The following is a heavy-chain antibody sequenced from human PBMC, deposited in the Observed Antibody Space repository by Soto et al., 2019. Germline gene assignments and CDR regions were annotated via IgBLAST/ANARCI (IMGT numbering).Heavy chain of an antibody. CDR1: GFTFSRYW. D-gene: IGHD3-3*01. J-gene: IGHJ3*02. CDR3: VRDEPRRNNDFGSGHYTTDAFDI. CDR2: IKQDGSEK. V-gene: IGHV3-7*01. Sequence: EVQLVESGGGLVQPGGSLRLSCAASGFTFSRYWMSWVRQAPGKGLEWVANIKQDGSEKYYVESVKGRFPMSRDISKNSMYLQMNSLRAEDTAVYYCVRDEPRRNNDFGSGHYTTDAFDIWGQGRMVTVSS.